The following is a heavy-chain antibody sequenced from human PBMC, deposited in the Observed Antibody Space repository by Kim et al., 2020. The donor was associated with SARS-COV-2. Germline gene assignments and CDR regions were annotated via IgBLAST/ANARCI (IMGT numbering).Heavy chain of an antibody. J-gene: IGHJ4*02. D-gene: IGHD3-16*01. Sequence: GGSLRLSCAASGFSFTNSWMGWVRQAPGKGLEWVALINPDATKEFYVDSMKGRFTISRDNAKKSLYLQMTSLRIEDTAVYYCARDPRFGALDYWGLGTLVTVSS. CDR3: ARDPRFGALDY. CDR1: GFSFTNSW. CDR2: INPDATKE. V-gene: IGHV3-7*01.